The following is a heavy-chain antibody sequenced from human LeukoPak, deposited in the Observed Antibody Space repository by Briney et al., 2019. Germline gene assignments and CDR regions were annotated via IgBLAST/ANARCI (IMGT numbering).Heavy chain of an antibody. Sequence: SETLSLTCSLSGGSISAYHWSWIRQPPGQGLEWVGYIYYSVSPKYNHSLKSRVTISLDTSKNLFSLKMNSVTAADTAVYYCARGVVSSYMDVWGKGTTVTISS. V-gene: IGHV4-59*01. D-gene: IGHD2-21*01. CDR3: ARGVVSSYMDV. CDR1: GGSISAYH. CDR2: IYYSVSP. J-gene: IGHJ6*03.